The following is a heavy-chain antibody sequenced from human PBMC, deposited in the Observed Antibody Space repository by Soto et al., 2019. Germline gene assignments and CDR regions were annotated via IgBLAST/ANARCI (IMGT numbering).Heavy chain of an antibody. CDR2: ISGTGVPT. CDR1: GFAFSAYA. V-gene: IGHV3-23*01. Sequence: PGGSLRLSCAASGFAFSAYAMSWVRQAPGKGLEWTSLISGTGVPTLYAESVKGRFSVSRDNSKDTLFLEMNNLRDDDTAIYYCAKSFCSSSSCFFLWVDPWGPGTLVTVSS. J-gene: IGHJ5*02. CDR3: AKSFCSSSSCFFLWVDP. D-gene: IGHD2-2*01.